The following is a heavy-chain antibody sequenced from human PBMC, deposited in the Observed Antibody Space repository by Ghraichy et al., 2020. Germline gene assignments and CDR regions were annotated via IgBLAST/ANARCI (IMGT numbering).Heavy chain of an antibody. V-gene: IGHV4-4*07. CDR2: IYTSGST. CDR3: ARGGRWTYYYDSSGYYSFDY. CDR1: GGSISSYY. J-gene: IGHJ4*02. Sequence: SQTLSLTCTVSGGSISSYYWSWIRQPAGKGLGWIGRIYTSGSTNYNPSLKSRVTMSVDTSKNQFSLKLSSVTAADTAVYYCARGGRWTYYYDSSGYYSFDYWGQGTLVTVSS. D-gene: IGHD3-22*01.